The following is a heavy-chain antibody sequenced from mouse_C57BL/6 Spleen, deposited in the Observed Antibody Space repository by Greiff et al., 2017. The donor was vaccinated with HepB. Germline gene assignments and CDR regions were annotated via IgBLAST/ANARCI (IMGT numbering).Heavy chain of an antibody. CDR3: ARSRANWDYFDY. CDR2: INPSSGYT. D-gene: IGHD4-1*01. J-gene: IGHJ2*01. CDR1: GYTFTSYT. V-gene: IGHV1-4*01. Sequence: QVQLQQSGAELARPGASVKMSCKASGYTFTSYTMHWVKQRPGQGLEWIGYINPSSGYTKYNQKFKDKATLTADKSSSTAYMQLSSLTSEDSAVYYCARSRANWDYFDYWGQGTTLAVSS.